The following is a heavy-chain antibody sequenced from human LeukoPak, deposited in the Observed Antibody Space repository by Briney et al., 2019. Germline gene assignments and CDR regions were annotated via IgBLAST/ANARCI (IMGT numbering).Heavy chain of an antibody. Sequence: ASVKVSCKASGYTFTGYYMHWVRQAPGQGLEWMGWINPNSGGTNYAQMFQGRVTMTRDTSISTAYMELSSLRSDDTAVYYCARATLPRSDDYAFDYWGQGTLVTVSS. CDR2: INPNSGGT. CDR3: ARATLPRSDDYAFDY. CDR1: GYTFTGYY. V-gene: IGHV1-2*02. D-gene: IGHD4-17*01. J-gene: IGHJ4*02.